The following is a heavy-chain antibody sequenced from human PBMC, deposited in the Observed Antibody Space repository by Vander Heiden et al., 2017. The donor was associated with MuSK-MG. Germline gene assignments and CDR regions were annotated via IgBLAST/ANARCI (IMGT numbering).Heavy chain of an antibody. D-gene: IGHD6-13*01. V-gene: IGHV3-30-3*01. CDR2: ISYDGSNE. CDR1: GFSFSSYA. Sequence: QVQLVQSGGGAVQPGRSLRLSCAASGFSFSSYAMRWVRQAPGKGLEWVAVISYDGSNEYYRDSVKGRFIISRDNSKNTLYLEMNSLRTEDTAVYYCARDRSWTVSYYFDNWGQGTLVTVSS. CDR3: ARDRSWTVSYYFDN. J-gene: IGHJ4*02.